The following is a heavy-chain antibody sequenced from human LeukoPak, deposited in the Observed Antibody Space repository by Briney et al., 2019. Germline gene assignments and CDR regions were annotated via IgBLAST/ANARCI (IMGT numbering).Heavy chain of an antibody. Sequence: SETLSLTCAVYVGSFSGYYWSWIRQPPGKGLEWIGEINHSGSTNYNPSLKSRVTISVDTSKNQFSLKLSSVTAADTAVYYCARGTGPRRRGYSYAPYYGMDVWGQGTTVTVSS. CDR1: VGSFSGYY. CDR2: INHSGST. V-gene: IGHV4-34*01. CDR3: ARGTGPRRRGYSYAPYYGMDV. D-gene: IGHD5-18*01. J-gene: IGHJ6*02.